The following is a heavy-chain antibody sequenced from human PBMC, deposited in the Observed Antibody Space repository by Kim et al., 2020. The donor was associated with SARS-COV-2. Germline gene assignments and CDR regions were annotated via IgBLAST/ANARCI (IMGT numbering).Heavy chain of an antibody. CDR3: ARRNYYYYYMDV. V-gene: IGHV4-39*01. Sequence: YYNPSLKSRVTISVDTSKNQVSRRLSSVTAADTAVYYCARRNYYYYYMDVWGKGTTVTVSS. J-gene: IGHJ6*03.